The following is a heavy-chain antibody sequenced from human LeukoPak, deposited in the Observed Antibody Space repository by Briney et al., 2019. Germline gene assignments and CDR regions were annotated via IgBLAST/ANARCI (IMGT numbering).Heavy chain of an antibody. V-gene: IGHV3-11*04. CDR2: ISGSGHDI. Sequence: GGSLRLSCAASGFTFSDSYMTWVRQAPGKGVEWVAYISGSGHDINYSESAKGRFTISRDNAKNSLYLQMNSLRAEDTAVYYCARDLSGITGYTYGRGIDYWGQGTLVTVSS. J-gene: IGHJ4*02. D-gene: IGHD5-18*01. CDR1: GFTFSDSY. CDR3: ARDLSGITGYTYGRGIDY.